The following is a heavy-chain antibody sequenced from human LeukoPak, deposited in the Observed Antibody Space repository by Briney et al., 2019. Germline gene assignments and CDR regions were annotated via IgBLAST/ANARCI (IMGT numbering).Heavy chain of an antibody. CDR1: GDSISSSSYY. CDR2: IYTSGST. D-gene: IGHD6-13*01. V-gene: IGHV4-61*02. J-gene: IGHJ4*02. Sequence: SETLSLTCTVSGDSISSSSYYWSWIRQPAGKGLEWIGRIYTSGSTNYNPSLKSRVTISVDTSKNQFSLKLSSVTAADTAVYYCARRAWYGYYFDYWGQGTLVTVSS. CDR3: ARRAWYGYYFDY.